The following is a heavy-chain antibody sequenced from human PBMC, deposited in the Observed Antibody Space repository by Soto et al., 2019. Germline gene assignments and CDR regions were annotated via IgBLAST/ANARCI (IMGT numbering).Heavy chain of an antibody. CDR1: GFTFDDFS. Sequence: ESGGAVVQPGGSLRLSCAASGFTFDDFSMHWVRQAPGKGLEWVSLIGRDGIYTYYADSVKGRFTISRDNSKNSLYLQMNSLTTEDTAFYFCAKEKHDASLTTFDYWGQGTLVTVSS. CDR3: AKEKHDASLTTFDY. J-gene: IGHJ4*02. CDR2: IGRDGIYT. V-gene: IGHV3-43*01. D-gene: IGHD3-9*01.